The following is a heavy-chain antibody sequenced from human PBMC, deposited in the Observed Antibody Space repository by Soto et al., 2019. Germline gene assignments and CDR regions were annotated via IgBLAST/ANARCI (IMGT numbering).Heavy chain of an antibody. CDR1: GFTFSNYY. V-gene: IGHV3-11*06. D-gene: IGHD3-16*01. J-gene: IGHJ4*02. CDR3: ARDGMMTPDYFDY. Sequence: QVQLVESGGGLVKPGGSLRLSCAASGFTFSNYYMSWIRHVPGKGLEWLSYISITSSHIDYADSVKGRFTISRDNAKSSLYLEMNNLRAEDTAVYYCARDGMMTPDYFDYWGQGTLVIVSS. CDR2: ISITSSHI.